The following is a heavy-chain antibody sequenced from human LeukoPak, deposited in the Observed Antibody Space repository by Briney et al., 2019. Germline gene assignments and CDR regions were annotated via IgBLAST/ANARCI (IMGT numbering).Heavy chain of an antibody. CDR2: IKQDGSEK. Sequence: GGSLRLSCAASGFTFSSYWMSWVRQAPGKGLEWVANIKQDGSEKYYVDSVKGRFTISRDNAKNSLYLQMNSLRAEDTAVYYCARAVGGGSNKRIDYWGQGTLVTVSS. V-gene: IGHV3-7*01. D-gene: IGHD2-15*01. CDR3: ARAVGGGSNKRIDY. J-gene: IGHJ4*02. CDR1: GFTFSSYW.